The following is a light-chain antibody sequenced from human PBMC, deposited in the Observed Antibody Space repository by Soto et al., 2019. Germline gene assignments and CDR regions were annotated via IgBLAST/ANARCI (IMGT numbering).Light chain of an antibody. J-gene: IGLJ2*01. V-gene: IGLV3-21*04. CDR3: QVWDNNSDHVV. CDR1: NIDSKS. Sequence: SYELTQPPSVSVAPGKTARITCGGDNIDSKSVHWYQQRPGQAPVLVIYYDSDRPSGIPDRFSGSNSGNTATLTISRVEVGDDADSYCQVWDNNSDHVVFGGGTKLTVL. CDR2: YDS.